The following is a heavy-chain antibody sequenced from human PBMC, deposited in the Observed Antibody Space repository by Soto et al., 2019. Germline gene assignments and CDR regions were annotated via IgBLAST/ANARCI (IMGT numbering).Heavy chain of an antibody. V-gene: IGHV1-2*04. Sequence: GASVKVSCKASGNNIIDYHMQLGRQAPGQRLEWFGWINPNSGGTYYAQKFQDWVTMTRDTSLNTVYMELSSLKSDDTAVYYCARDWGHYYGSASFPSPHPFVPWGQGTRVTVSS. J-gene: IGHJ5*02. CDR2: INPNSGGT. D-gene: IGHD3-10*01. CDR1: GNNIIDYH. CDR3: ARDWGHYYGSASFPSPHPFVP.